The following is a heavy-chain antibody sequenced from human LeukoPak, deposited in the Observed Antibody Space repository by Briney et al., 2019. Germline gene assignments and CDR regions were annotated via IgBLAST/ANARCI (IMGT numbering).Heavy chain of an antibody. D-gene: IGHD1-26*01. V-gene: IGHV1-2*02. CDR3: ARVGSYFWGALAAFDI. CDR2: INPNSGGT. Sequence: ASVKVSCKASGYTFTSYDINWVRQATGQGLEWMGWINPNSGGTNYAQKFQGRVTMTRDTSISTAYMELSRLRSDDTAVYYCARVGSYFWGALAAFDIWGQGTMVTVSS. CDR1: GYTFTSYD. J-gene: IGHJ3*02.